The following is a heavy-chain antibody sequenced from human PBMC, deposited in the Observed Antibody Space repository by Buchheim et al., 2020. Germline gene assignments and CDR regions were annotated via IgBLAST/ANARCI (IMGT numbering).Heavy chain of an antibody. CDR2: IYYSGST. V-gene: IGHV4-39*01. CDR1: GGSISSSSYY. CDR3: ARLTIAARSRGNYYGMDV. J-gene: IGHJ6*02. Sequence: QLQLQESGPGLVKPSETLSLTCTVSGGSISSSSYYWGWIRQPPGKGLEWIGSIYYSGSTYYNPSLKSRVTISVDTSKNQFSLKLSSVTAADTAVYYCARLTIAARSRGNYYGMDVWGQGTT. D-gene: IGHD6-6*01.